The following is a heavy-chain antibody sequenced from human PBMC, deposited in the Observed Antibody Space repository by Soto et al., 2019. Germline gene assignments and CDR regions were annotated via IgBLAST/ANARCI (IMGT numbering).Heavy chain of an antibody. J-gene: IGHJ4*02. CDR3: AMCGGDCYDFDY. CDR1: GDSFSSSSYY. V-gene: IGHV4-39*01. D-gene: IGHD2-21*02. CDR2: IYYSGNT. Sequence: SETLSLTCTVSGDSFSSSSYYWGCIRQPPGKGLEWIGSIYYSGNTYYNPSLKSRLTMSVDTSKNKFSLKLTSVTAADTAVYYCAMCGGDCYDFDYWGQGTLLTVSS.